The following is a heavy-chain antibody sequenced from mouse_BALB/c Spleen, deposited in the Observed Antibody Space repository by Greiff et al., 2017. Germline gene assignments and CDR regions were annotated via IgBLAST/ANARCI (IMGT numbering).Heavy chain of an antibody. CDR3: ARPLTGSAMDY. J-gene: IGHJ4*01. V-gene: IGHV14-1*02. CDR2: IDPENGNT. D-gene: IGHD4-1*01. CDR1: GFNIKDYY. Sequence: VHVKQSGAELVRPGALVKLSCKASGFNIKDYYMHWVKQRPEQGLEWIGWIDPENGNTIYDPKFQGKASITADTSSNTAYLQLSSLTSEDTAVYYCARPLTGSAMDYWGQGTSVTVSS.